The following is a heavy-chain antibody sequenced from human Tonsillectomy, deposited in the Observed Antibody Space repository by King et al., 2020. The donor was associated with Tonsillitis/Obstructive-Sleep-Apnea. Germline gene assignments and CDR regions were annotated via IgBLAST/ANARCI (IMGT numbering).Heavy chain of an antibody. CDR2: IIPILGIG. CDR3: ARAPEKGGLRDAFDI. D-gene: IGHD2-21*01. V-gene: IGHV1-69*09. J-gene: IGHJ3*02. CDR1: GDTFTNYA. Sequence: QLVQSGAEVKKPGSSVKVSCKASGDTFTNYAIIWVRQAPGQGLEWMGRIIPILGIGNYAQKFQGRVTITADKSTSTAYMELSSLRSEDTAVYYCARAPEKGGLRDAFDIWGQGTMVTVSS.